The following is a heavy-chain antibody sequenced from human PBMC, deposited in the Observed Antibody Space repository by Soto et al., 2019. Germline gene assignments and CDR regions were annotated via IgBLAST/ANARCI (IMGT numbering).Heavy chain of an antibody. Sequence: GGSLRLSCSASGFTFSIYDMHWVRQAPGKGLEYVSSISTNGGSTHYADYVKGRFTISRDNSKNTQYLQMSSLRADDTAVYYCVKGEYYYDSSGYYPFDYWGQGTLVTVS. CDR2: ISTNGGST. V-gene: IGHV3-64D*06. D-gene: IGHD3-22*01. CDR1: GFTFSIYD. J-gene: IGHJ4*02. CDR3: VKGEYYYDSSGYYPFDY.